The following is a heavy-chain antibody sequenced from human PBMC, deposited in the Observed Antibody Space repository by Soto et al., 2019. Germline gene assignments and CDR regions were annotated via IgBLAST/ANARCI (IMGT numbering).Heavy chain of an antibody. CDR3: ARGAGTGWYVNFDY. J-gene: IGHJ4*02. CDR1: GLSFSRYA. V-gene: IGHV3-23*01. CDR2: ITGGGSTT. D-gene: IGHD6-19*01. Sequence: GGSLRLSCAASGLSFSRYALAWVRQAPGKGLEWVSPITGGGSTTYYADSVKGRFTISRDNSRNTVYLRMTSLRAEDTAMYYCARGAGTGWYVNFDYWGQGTPVTVSS.